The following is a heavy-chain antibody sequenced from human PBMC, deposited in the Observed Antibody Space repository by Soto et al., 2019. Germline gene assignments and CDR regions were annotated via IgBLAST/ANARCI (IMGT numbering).Heavy chain of an antibody. J-gene: IGHJ6*02. Sequence: PGGSLRLSCTASGFTFGDYAMSWFRQAPGKGLEWVGFIRSKAYGGTTEYAASVKGRFTISRDDSKSIAYLQMNSLKTEDTAVYYCTRVHPSSWRHYSGMDVWGQGTTVTVSS. CDR2: IRSKAYGGTT. CDR1: GFTFGDYA. D-gene: IGHD6-13*01. CDR3: TRVHPSSWRHYSGMDV. V-gene: IGHV3-49*03.